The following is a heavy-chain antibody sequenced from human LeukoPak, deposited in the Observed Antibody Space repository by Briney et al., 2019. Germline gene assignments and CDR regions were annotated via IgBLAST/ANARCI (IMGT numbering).Heavy chain of an antibody. J-gene: IGHJ4*02. CDR2: IRGSGGST. D-gene: IGHD3-9*01. Sequence: SGGSLRLSCAASGFTFSNYWMSWVRQAPGKGLEWVSVIRGSGGSTYYADSVKGRFTISRDNSKNTLYLQMNSLRAEDTAVYYCAKDMAPHGYFGFDYWGQGTLVTVSS. CDR3: AKDMAPHGYFGFDY. V-gene: IGHV3-23*01. CDR1: GFTFSNYW.